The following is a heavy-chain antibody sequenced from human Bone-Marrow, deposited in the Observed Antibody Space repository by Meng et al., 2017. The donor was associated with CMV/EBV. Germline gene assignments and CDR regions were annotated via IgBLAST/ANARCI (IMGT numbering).Heavy chain of an antibody. CDR3: ARQIVGGLEGYYFDS. CDR1: GFTFTDYG. V-gene: IGHV1-18*01. CDR2: IISYT. Sequence: ASVTVSCKASGFTFTDYGISWVRQAPGQGLEWMGWIISYTNYAQKFQGRVTLTTDTSTGTAYMELRSLRSDDTALYYCARQIVGGLEGYYFDSWGQGTQVTVSS. J-gene: IGHJ4*02. D-gene: IGHD1-26*01.